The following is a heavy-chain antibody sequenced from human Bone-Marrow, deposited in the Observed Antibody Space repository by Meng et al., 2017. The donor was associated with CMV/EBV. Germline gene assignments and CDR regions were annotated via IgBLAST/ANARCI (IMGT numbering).Heavy chain of an antibody. V-gene: IGHV3-30*04. D-gene: IGHD6-19*01. CDR3: ARGPRSGWPYYYYYGMDV. CDR2: ISYDGSNK. CDR1: GFTFSSYA. Sequence: GESLKISCAASGFTFSSYAMHWVRQAPGKGLEWVAVISYDGSNKYYADSVKGRFTISRDNSKNTLYLQMNSLRAGDTAVYYCARGPRSGWPYYYYYGMDVWGQGTTVTVSS. J-gene: IGHJ6*02.